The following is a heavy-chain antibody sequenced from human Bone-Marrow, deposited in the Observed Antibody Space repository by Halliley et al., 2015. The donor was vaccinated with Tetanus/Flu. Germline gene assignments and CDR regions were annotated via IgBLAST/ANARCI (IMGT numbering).Heavy chain of an antibody. Sequence: SLRLSCEASGFTFRSYWMHWVRQSQGTGLEWVARIDPDGKRTTYAHSVEGRSTVSRDDAKNTVYLQIDSLRVEDTAVYFCVRDNLRWNPVGFYFGFDIWGRGTTLTVSS. CDR1: GFTFRSYW. J-gene: IGHJ6*02. D-gene: IGHD1-1*01. CDR2: IDPDGKRT. CDR3: VRDNLRWNPVGFYFGFDI. V-gene: IGHV3-74*03.